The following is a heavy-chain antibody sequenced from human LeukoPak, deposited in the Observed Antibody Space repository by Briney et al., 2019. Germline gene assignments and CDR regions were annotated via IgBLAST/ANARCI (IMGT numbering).Heavy chain of an antibody. D-gene: IGHD4-17*01. V-gene: IGHV1-69*06. Sequence: GSSVKVSCKASGGTFSSYAISWVRQAPGQGLEWMGGIIPIFGTANYAQKFQGRVTITADKSTSTAYMELSSLRSEDTAVYYCARGTTVIYYYYYYMDVWGKGTTVTVSS. CDR2: IIPIFGTA. CDR3: ARGTTVIYYYYYYMDV. CDR1: GGTFSSYA. J-gene: IGHJ6*03.